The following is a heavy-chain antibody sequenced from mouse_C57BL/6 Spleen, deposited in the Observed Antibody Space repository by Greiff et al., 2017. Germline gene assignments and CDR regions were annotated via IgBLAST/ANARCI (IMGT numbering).Heavy chain of an antibody. D-gene: IGHD1-1*01. J-gene: IGHJ4*01. Sequence: EVKLMESGAELVRPGASVKLSCTASGFNIKDDYMHWVKQRPEQGLEWIGWIDPENGDTEYASKFQGKATITADTSSNTAYLQLSSLTSEDTAVYYCTTLRGGLDYWGQGTSVTVSS. CDR3: TTLRGGLDY. CDR2: IDPENGDT. V-gene: IGHV14-4*01. CDR1: GFNIKDDY.